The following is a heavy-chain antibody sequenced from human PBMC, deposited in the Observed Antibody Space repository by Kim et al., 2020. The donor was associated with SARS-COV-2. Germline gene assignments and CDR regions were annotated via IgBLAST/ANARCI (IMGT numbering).Heavy chain of an antibody. V-gene: IGHV3-48*02. J-gene: IGHJ2*01. CDR1: GFTISTYK. Sequence: GGSLRLSCAVSGFTISTYKMNWVRQAPGKGLEWVSYITSSSTTIHYPDSVKGRFTISRDNAKNSLYLQMNSLRDEDTAEYYCARVAKVGWHFDLWGRGTLVTVSS. CDR2: ITSSSTTI. CDR3: ARVAKVGWHFDL.